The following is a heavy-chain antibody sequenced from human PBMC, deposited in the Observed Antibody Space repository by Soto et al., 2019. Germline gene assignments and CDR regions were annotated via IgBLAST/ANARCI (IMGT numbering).Heavy chain of an antibody. Sequence: GGSLRLSCAASGFTFSSYAMSWVRQAPGKGLEWVSAISGCGGSTYYADSVKGRFTISRDNSKNTLYLQMNSLRAEDTAVYYCAKRPAYDFWSGYNGMDVWGKGTTVTVSS. V-gene: IGHV3-23*01. CDR1: GFTFSSYA. J-gene: IGHJ6*04. CDR3: AKRPAYDFWSGYNGMDV. D-gene: IGHD3-3*01. CDR2: ISGCGGST.